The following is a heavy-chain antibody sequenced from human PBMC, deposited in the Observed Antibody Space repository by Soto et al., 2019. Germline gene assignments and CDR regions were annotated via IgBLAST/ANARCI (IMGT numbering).Heavy chain of an antibody. D-gene: IGHD6-19*01. Sequence: GASVEVSCKASGYTLASSDSRWVRQATGQGLEWMGWMNPNSGNTGYAQKFQGRVTMTRNTSISTAYMELSSLRSEDTAVYYCARGRGIAVAGIFGYWGQGTLVTVS. CDR2: MNPNSGNT. J-gene: IGHJ4*02. CDR1: GYTLASSD. V-gene: IGHV1-8*01. CDR3: ARGRGIAVAGIFGY.